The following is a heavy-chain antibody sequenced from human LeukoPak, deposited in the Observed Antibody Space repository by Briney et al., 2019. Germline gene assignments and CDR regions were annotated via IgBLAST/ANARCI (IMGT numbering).Heavy chain of an antibody. Sequence: ASVKVSCKASGYTFTAYYMHWVRQAPGQGLEWMGWINPNSVGTNPSQKFQDRVTLTRDTSINTAYMELSSLRSDDTAVYYCARAYGSGSSYHPDYWGLGTLVTVSS. D-gene: IGHD3-10*01. CDR3: ARAYGSGSSYHPDY. CDR1: GYTFTAYY. V-gene: IGHV1-2*02. J-gene: IGHJ4*02. CDR2: INPNSVGT.